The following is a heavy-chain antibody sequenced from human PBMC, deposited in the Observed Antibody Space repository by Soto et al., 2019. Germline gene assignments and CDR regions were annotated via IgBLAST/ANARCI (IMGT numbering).Heavy chain of an antibody. CDR1: GCTFSRYA. J-gene: IGHJ4*02. CDR2: ISYDGSNK. CDR3: ARDESYYGFDY. D-gene: IGHD1-26*01. Sequence: QVQLVESGGGVVQPGRTLRLSCAASGCTFSRYAMHWIHQAQGKGLEWVAVISYDGSNKYYADSVKGRFTISRDNSKNTLYLQMNSLRAEDTAVYYCARDESYYGFDYWGQGTLVTVSS. V-gene: IGHV3-30-3*01.